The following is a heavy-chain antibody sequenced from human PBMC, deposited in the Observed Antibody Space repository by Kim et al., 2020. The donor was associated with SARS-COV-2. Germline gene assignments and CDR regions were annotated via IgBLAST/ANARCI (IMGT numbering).Heavy chain of an antibody. V-gene: IGHV3-33*01. Sequence: GGSLRLSCSASGFTFNLNGMHWVRQAPGKGLEWVADIWNDGSKQYYADSVKGRFTISRDNSENTLYLQMNSLRAEDTAVYYCARDTWHTHIVKFLDYWGQGTLVTVSS. D-gene: IGHD5-12*01. CDR3: ARDTWHTHIVKFLDY. CDR1: GFTFNLNG. J-gene: IGHJ4*02. CDR2: IWNDGSKQ.